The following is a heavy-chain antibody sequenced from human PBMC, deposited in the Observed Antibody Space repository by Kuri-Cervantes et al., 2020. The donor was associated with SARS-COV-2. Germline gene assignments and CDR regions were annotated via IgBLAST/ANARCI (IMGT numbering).Heavy chain of an antibody. D-gene: IGHD3-10*02. CDR2: TYYRSKWYN. Sequence: LRLSCAISGDSVSSNSAAWDWVRQSPSGGLEWLGRTYYRSKWYNDYAVSVKSRITITSDTSKNQFSLQLNSVTPADTAVYFCSRVFGRAVSHFDYWGRGTLVTVSS. CDR1: GDSVSSNSAA. J-gene: IGHJ4*02. CDR3: SRVFGRAVSHFDY. V-gene: IGHV6-1*01.